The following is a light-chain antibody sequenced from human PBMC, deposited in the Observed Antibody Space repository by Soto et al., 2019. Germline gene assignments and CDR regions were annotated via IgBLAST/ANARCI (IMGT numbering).Light chain of an antibody. V-gene: IGKV3D-15*01. CDR1: QSVSNK. J-gene: IGKJ2*01. Sequence: ENVLTQSPATLSVSPGETVSLSCTASQSVSNKLAWFQQKPGQAPRLLMSATSTRATGIPANFSGSGSGTEFTLTISSLQSEDFAIYYCQQYDIWPPYTFGQGTKVDIK. CDR2: ATS. CDR3: QQYDIWPPYT.